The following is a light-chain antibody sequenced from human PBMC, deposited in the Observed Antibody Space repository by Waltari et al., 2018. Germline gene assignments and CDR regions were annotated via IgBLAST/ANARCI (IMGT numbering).Light chain of an antibody. CDR2: GAS. J-gene: IGKJ4*01. CDR1: QSVTSK. V-gene: IGKV3-15*01. Sequence: EIVMPQSPATLSVSPGERATLSCTASQSVTSKLAWYQQKPGQAPRLLFYGASTRATGIPAMFSGSGSGTEFTLTISSLQSEDFAVYYCQQYNNWPRTFGGGTKVEIK. CDR3: QQYNNWPRT.